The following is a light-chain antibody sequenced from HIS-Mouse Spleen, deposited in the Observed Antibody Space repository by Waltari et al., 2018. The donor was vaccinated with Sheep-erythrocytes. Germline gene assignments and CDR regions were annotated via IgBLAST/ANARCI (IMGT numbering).Light chain of an antibody. Sequence: DIVMTQSPLSLPVTPGEPASISCRSSQSLLHSNGYNYFDWYLQKPGESPQVLISLGSNRASGVPDRFSGSGSGTDFTLKISRVEAEDVGVYYCMQALQTPAFGQGTKVEIK. CDR1: QSLLHSNGYNY. J-gene: IGKJ1*01. CDR2: LGS. CDR3: MQALQTPA. V-gene: IGKV2-28*01.